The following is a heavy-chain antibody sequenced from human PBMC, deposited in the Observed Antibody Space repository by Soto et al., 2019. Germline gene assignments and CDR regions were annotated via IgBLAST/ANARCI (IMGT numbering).Heavy chain of an antibody. V-gene: IGHV4-39*01. D-gene: IGHD3-10*01. Sequence: QLQLQESGPGLVKPSETLSLTCTVSGGSISSSSYYWGWIRQPPGKGLEWIGSIYYSGSTYYNPSLKSRVTISVDTSKNQFSLKLSSVTAADTAVYYCARQSLLWFGEYRGLNFDPWGQGTLVTVSS. J-gene: IGHJ5*02. CDR3: ARQSLLWFGEYRGLNFDP. CDR1: GGSISSSSYY. CDR2: IYYSGST.